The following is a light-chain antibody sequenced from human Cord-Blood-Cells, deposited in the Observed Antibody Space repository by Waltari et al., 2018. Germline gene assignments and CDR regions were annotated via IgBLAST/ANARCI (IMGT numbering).Light chain of an antibody. J-gene: IGKJ1*01. CDR2: AAS. V-gene: IGKV1-39*01. CDR1: QSSSSY. CDR3: QQSSSTPPT. Sequence: DIQMTQSPSSLSASVGDRVTITCRASQSSSSYLNWYQQKPGKAPKLLIYAASSLQSGVPSRFSGSGSVTDLTLTISSLQPEDFATYYCQQSSSTPPTFGQGTKVEIK.